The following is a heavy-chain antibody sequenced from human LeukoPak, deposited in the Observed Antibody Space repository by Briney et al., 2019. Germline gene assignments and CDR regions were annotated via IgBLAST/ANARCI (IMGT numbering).Heavy chain of an antibody. Sequence: SEALSLTCTVSGGSISNYYWSWIRQPAGKGLEWIGRVFTSGSPNYNPSLKSRVTMSEDTSKNQFSLKLSSVTAADTAVYYCASARRFGGVFAFDIRGQGTGVTVSS. J-gene: IGHJ3*02. CDR3: ASARRFGGVFAFDI. D-gene: IGHD3-16*01. CDR1: GGSISNYY. CDR2: VFTSGSP. V-gene: IGHV4-4*07.